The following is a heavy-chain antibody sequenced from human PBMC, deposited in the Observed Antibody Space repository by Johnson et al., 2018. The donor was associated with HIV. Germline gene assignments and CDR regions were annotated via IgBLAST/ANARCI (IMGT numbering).Heavy chain of an antibody. J-gene: IGHJ3*02. CDR2: IKSKTDGGTT. Sequence: VQLVESGGGVVRPGRSLRLSCAASGFTFDDYGMTWVRQPPGKGLEWVGRIKSKTDGGTTDYAAPVKGRFTISRDDSKNTLYLQMNSLKTEDTAVYYCTTRWQGAARLGSGAFDIWGQGTMVTVSS. V-gene: IGHV3-15*01. CDR1: GFTFDDYG. D-gene: IGHD6-6*01. CDR3: TTRWQGAARLGSGAFDI.